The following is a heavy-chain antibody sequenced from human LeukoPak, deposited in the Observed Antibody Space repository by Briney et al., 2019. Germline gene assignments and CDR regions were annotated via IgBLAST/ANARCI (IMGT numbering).Heavy chain of an antibody. CDR2: INQDGSVI. V-gene: IGHV3-7*03. CDR3: ASGDNDWSL. Sequence: GGSLRLSCAASGFTFSSYWMNWARQAPGKGLEWVANINQDGSVIYCVDSVRGRFTISRDNSKNSVYLQMNSLRVEDTAVYYCASGDNDWSLGGQGTLVTVSS. J-gene: IGHJ4*02. CDR1: GFTFSSYW. D-gene: IGHD3-9*01.